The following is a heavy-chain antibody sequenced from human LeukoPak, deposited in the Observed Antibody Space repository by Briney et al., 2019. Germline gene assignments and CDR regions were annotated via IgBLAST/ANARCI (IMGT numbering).Heavy chain of an antibody. CDR1: GFTFSDYY. V-gene: IGHV3-11*06. CDR3: ASTNYDILTGYERGFDY. CDR2: ISSTSSYI. Sequence: PGGSLRLSCAASGFTFSDYYMSWIRQAPGKGLEWVSSISSTSSYIYYADSMEGRFTISRDNAKNSLYLQMNSLRAEDTAVYYCASTNYDILTGYERGFDYWGQGTLVTVSS. D-gene: IGHD3-9*01. J-gene: IGHJ4*02.